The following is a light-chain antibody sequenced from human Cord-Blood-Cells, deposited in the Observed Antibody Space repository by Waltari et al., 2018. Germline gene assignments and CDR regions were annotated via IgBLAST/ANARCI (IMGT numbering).Light chain of an antibody. V-gene: IGLV1-44*01. J-gene: IGLJ2*01. Sequence: QSVLTPPPSASGTPRPRATISCSGNSSTIGSTTINWYKQLPGTAHKLLIYSNNQRPSGFPDRFSGSKAGNSASLAISGRQSEDEADYYCAAWDDSLNGHVVFGGGTKLTVL. CDR3: AAWDDSLNGHVV. CDR2: SNN. CDR1: SSTIGSTT.